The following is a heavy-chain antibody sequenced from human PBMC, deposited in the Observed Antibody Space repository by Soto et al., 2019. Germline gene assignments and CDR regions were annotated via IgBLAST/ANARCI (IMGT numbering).Heavy chain of an antibody. CDR1: GFTFSSYA. V-gene: IGHV3-23*01. CDR2: ISGSGGST. D-gene: IGHD3-22*01. Sequence: GGSLRLSCAASGFTFSSYAMSWVRQAPGKGLEWVSAISGSGGSTYYADSVKGRFTISRDNSKNTLYLQMNSLRAEDTAVYYCAVPRGYDRRPFDYCGQGTLVTVSS. CDR3: AVPRGYDRRPFDY. J-gene: IGHJ4*02.